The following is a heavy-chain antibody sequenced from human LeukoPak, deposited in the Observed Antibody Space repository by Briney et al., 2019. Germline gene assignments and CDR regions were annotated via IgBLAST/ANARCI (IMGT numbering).Heavy chain of an antibody. CDR2: INPSGGST. Sequence: ASVKVSCKASGYTFTSYYMHWMRQAPGQGLEWMGIINPSGGSTSYAQKFQGRVTMTRDTSTSTVYMELSSLRSEDTAVYYCARREMVYAPAGSFDYWGQGILVTVSS. CDR3: ARREMVYAPAGSFDY. D-gene: IGHD2-8*01. CDR1: GYTFTSYY. J-gene: IGHJ4*02. V-gene: IGHV1-46*01.